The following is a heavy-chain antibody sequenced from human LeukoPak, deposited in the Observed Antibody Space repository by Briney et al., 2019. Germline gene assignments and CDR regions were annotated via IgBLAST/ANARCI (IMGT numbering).Heavy chain of an antibody. V-gene: IGHV1-69*04. J-gene: IGHJ4*02. CDR1: GGTFSSYS. CDR3: ARERIAVVAYYFDY. CDR2: IIPILAIA. Sequence: SVKVSCKASGGTFSSYSITWVRQAPGQGLEWMGRIIPILAIANYAQKFQGRVTITADKSTSTAYMELSSLRSEDTAVYYCARERIAVVAYYFDYWGQGTLVTVSS. D-gene: IGHD6-19*01.